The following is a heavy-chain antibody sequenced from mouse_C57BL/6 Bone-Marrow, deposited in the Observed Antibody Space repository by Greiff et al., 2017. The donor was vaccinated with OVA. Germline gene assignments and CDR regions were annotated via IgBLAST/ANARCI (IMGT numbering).Heavy chain of an antibody. CDR2: ISSGGSYT. V-gene: IGHV5-6*01. Sequence: EVQLQQSGGDLVKPGGSLKLSCAASGFTFSSYGMSWVRQTPDKRLEWVATISSGGSYTYYPDSVKGRFTISRDNAKNTLYLQMSSLKSEDTAMYYCARIIYDGYWGQGTTLTVSS. D-gene: IGHD2-3*01. CDR3: ARIIYDGY. CDR1: GFTFSSYG. J-gene: IGHJ2*01.